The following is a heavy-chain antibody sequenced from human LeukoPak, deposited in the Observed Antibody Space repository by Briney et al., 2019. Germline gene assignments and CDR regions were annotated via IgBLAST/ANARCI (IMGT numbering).Heavy chain of an antibody. CDR3: ARDSRPYDFWSGYRNYYFDY. D-gene: IGHD3-3*01. V-gene: IGHV1-18*01. Sequence: ASVKVSCKASGYTFTSYGVSWVRQAPGQGLEWMGWISAHNGNTNYAQKLQGRVTMTTDTSTSTAYMELRSLRSDDTAVYYCARDSRPYDFWSGYRNYYFDYWGQGTLVTVSS. CDR1: GYTFTSYG. J-gene: IGHJ4*02. CDR2: ISAHNGNT.